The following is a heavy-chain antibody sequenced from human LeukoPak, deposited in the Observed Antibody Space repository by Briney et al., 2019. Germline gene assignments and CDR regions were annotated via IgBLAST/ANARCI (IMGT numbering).Heavy chain of an antibody. D-gene: IGHD4/OR15-4a*01. CDR3: ATCPITVDGAVDY. CDR1: GGSISRYY. CDR2: IYYSGST. V-gene: IGHV4-59*01. Sequence: SQTLSLTCSVSGGSISRYYWMCIRQPPGKGLEWIGYIYYSGSTDYNPSLKSRVTISIDTSKNQFSLKLSSLTAADTAVYYCATCPITVDGAVDYWGQGTLVTVSS. J-gene: IGHJ4*02.